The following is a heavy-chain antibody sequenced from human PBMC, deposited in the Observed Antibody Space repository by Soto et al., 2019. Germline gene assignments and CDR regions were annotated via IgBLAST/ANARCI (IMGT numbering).Heavy chain of an antibody. CDR3: ARGDYDSSGDHGAFDI. D-gene: IGHD3-22*01. Sequence: SETLSLTCTVSGDSISTDYWSWIRQSPGKGLEWIGYIYYSGGTHYNPSLKSRVTISVDRSKNQLSLKLSSVTAADTAVYYCARGDYDSSGDHGAFDIRARGTMVTVSS. J-gene: IGHJ3*02. V-gene: IGHV4-59*12. CDR1: GDSISTDY. CDR2: IYYSGGT.